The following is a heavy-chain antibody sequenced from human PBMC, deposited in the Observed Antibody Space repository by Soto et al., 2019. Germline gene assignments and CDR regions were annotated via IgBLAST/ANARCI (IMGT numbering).Heavy chain of an antibody. CDR3: ARDLGSINDFWSGYYLNWFDP. Sequence: PGGSLRLSCAASGFTFSSYSMNWVRQAPGKGLERVSSISSSSSYIYYADSVKGRFTISRDNAKNSLYLQMNSLRAEDTAVYYCARDLGSINDFWSGYYLNWFDPWGQGTLVTVSS. CDR2: ISSSSSYI. D-gene: IGHD3-3*01. CDR1: GFTFSSYS. J-gene: IGHJ5*02. V-gene: IGHV3-21*01.